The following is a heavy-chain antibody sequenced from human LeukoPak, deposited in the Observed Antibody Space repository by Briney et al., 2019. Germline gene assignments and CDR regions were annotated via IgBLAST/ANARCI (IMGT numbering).Heavy chain of an antibody. CDR1: GYTFTSYY. V-gene: IGHV1-46*01. CDR2: INPSGGST. J-gene: IGHJ6*02. CDR3: ARDFSGRAAALDPYYGMDV. Sequence: ASVKVSCKASGYTFTSYYMHWVRQAPGQGLEWMGIINPSGGSTSYAQKFQGRVTMTRDTSISTAYMELSRLRSDDTAVYYCARDFSGRAAALDPYYGMDVWGQGTTVTVSS. D-gene: IGHD3-10*01.